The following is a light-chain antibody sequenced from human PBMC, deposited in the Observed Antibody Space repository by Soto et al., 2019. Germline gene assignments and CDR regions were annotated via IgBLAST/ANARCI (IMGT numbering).Light chain of an antibody. Sequence: QSALTQPASVSGSPGQSITISCTGTSSDVGGHNYVSWYQQHPGTAPKLMIYEVTNRPSGVSNRFSGSKSGNTASLTISGLQAEDEADYNCRAYTSRTPLAVVFGGGTKLTVL. J-gene: IGLJ2*01. CDR1: SSDVGGHNY. CDR3: RAYTSRTPLAVV. V-gene: IGLV2-14*01. CDR2: EVT.